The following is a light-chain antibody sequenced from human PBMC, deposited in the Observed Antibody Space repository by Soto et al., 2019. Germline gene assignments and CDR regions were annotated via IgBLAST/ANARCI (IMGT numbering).Light chain of an antibody. J-gene: IGKJ2*01. CDR1: QSIRSNY. V-gene: IGKV3-20*01. CDR2: GTS. CDR3: QLFGSSPRYT. Sequence: EIVLTQSPGTLSLSPGERATLSCRASQSIRSNYLAWYQQKPGQAPRLLIHGTSRRATGIPDRFSGSGSGTEFTLTITRLEPEDFAVYYCQLFGSSPRYTFGQGTKLEIK.